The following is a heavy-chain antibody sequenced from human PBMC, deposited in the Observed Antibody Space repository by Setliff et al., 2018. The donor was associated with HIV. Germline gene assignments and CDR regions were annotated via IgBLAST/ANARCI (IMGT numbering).Heavy chain of an antibody. V-gene: IGHV4-61*02. Sequence: SETLSLTCTVSGGSISSGSYYWSWIRQPAGKGLEWIGRIYTSGTTNYNPSLESRVTISVDTSKNQFSLKLSSVTAADAAVYYCGTAMYYYYGLDVWGQGIRVTVS. CDR2: IYTSGTT. J-gene: IGHJ6*02. CDR1: GGSISSGSYY. CDR3: GTAMYYYYGLDV. D-gene: IGHD2-2*01.